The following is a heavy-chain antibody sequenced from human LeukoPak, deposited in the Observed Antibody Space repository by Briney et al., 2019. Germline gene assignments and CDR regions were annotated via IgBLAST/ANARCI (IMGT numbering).Heavy chain of an antibody. CDR2: INPSGGST. V-gene: IGHV1-46*01. Sequence: ASVKVSCKASGYTFTSYYMHWVRQAPGQGLEWMGIINPSGGSTSYAQKFQGRVTMTRDTSTSTVYMGLSSLRSEDTAVYYCARDLSDIVVVPAAVTLDYWGQGTLVTVSS. CDR3: ARDLSDIVVVPAAVTLDY. CDR1: GYTFTSYY. D-gene: IGHD2-2*01. J-gene: IGHJ4*02.